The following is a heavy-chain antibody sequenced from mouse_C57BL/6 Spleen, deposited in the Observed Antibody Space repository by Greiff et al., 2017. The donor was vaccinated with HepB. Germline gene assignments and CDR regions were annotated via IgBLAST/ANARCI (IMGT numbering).Heavy chain of an antibody. D-gene: IGHD2-5*01. CDR3: ARPDSNSLRYYFDY. Sequence: VQLKESGGDLVKPGGSLKLSCAASGFTFSSYGMSWVRQTPDKRLEWVATISSGGSYTYYPDSVKGRFTISRDNANNTLYLQLSSLKSEDTAMYYCARPDSNSLRYYFDYWGQGTTLTVSS. CDR1: GFTFSSYG. V-gene: IGHV5-6*01. CDR2: ISSGGSYT. J-gene: IGHJ2*01.